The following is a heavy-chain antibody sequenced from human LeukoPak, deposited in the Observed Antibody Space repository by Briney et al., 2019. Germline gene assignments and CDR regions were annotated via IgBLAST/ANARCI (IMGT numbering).Heavy chain of an antibody. Sequence: SETLSLTCTVSGGSISSSSYYWGWIRQPPGKGLEWIGCIYYSGSTYYNPSLKSRVTISVDTSKNQFSLKLSSVTAADTAVYYCARLSHGSGSYYKRRYNYYFDYWGQGTLVTVSS. CDR3: ARLSHGSGSYYKRRYNYYFDY. V-gene: IGHV4-39*01. J-gene: IGHJ4*02. CDR2: IYYSGST. D-gene: IGHD3-10*01. CDR1: GGSISSSSYY.